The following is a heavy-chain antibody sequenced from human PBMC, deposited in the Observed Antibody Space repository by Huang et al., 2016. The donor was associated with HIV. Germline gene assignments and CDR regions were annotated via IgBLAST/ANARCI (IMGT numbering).Heavy chain of an antibody. CDR3: ATVYRRFRNHDSGDYYFDY. Sequence: QVQLVQSGAEVKKPGASVKVPCKVSGYTLTELSMHWVRQAPGKGLEWMGCVDPEDGEKIYEQTFQGRVTMTEDTSTDTAYMELSSLRSEDTAVYYCATVYRRFRNHDSGDYYFDYWDQGTLVTVSS. CDR1: GYTLTELS. CDR2: VDPEDGEK. V-gene: IGHV1-24*01. D-gene: IGHD3-22*01. J-gene: IGHJ4*02.